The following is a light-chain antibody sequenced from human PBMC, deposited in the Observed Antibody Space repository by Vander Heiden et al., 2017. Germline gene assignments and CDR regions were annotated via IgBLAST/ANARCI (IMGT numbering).Light chain of an antibody. Sequence: SVLTQPPSGSAAPGQTVTISCAGSTADIGNNYVSWYQQLPGTAPRLLIYDTNKRPSGIPGRFSGSKSGTSATLGITGLQTEDEADYYCGTWDSSRSDGGILFGGGTKVTVL. CDR2: DTN. CDR1: TADIGNNY. CDR3: GTWDSSRSDGGIL. J-gene: IGLJ2*01. V-gene: IGLV1-51*01.